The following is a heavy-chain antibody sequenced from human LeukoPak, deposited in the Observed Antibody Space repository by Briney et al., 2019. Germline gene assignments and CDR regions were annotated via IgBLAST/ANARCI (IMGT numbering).Heavy chain of an antibody. CDR3: ARVPYDFWSGRYYGMDV. D-gene: IGHD3-3*01. Sequence: GGSLRLSCAASGFTFSSYSMNWVRQAPGKGLEWVSSISSSSSYIYYADSVKGRFTISRDKAKNSLYLQMNSLRAEDKDVYYCARVPYDFWSGRYYGMDVWGQGTTVTVSS. J-gene: IGHJ6*02. CDR2: ISSSSSYI. CDR1: GFTFSSYS. V-gene: IGHV3-21*01.